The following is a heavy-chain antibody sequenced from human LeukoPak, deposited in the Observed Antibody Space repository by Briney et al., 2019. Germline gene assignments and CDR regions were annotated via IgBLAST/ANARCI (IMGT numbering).Heavy chain of an antibody. Sequence: PSETLSLTCTVSGGSISSPTYYWGWTRQPPGKGLEWIGSLYFGGNTNYNSSLKSRVTISVDTSKNQISLKLSSVTAADTAVYYCARVTGYMIEDYFDYWGQGTLVTVSS. CDR2: LYFGGNT. V-gene: IGHV4-39*07. D-gene: IGHD3-22*01. J-gene: IGHJ4*02. CDR3: ARVTGYMIEDYFDY. CDR1: GGSISSPTYY.